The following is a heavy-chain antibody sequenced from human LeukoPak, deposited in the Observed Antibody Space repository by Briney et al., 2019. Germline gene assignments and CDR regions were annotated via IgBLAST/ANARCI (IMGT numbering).Heavy chain of an antibody. CDR3: AKEGDYYDSSGYLDY. J-gene: IGHJ4*02. Sequence: GGSLRLSCAASGFIFSSYGMHWVRQAPGKGLEWVAVISYDGSNKYYADSVKGRFTISRDNSKNTLYLQMNSLRAEDTAVYYCAKEGDYYDSSGYLDYWGQGTLVTVSS. D-gene: IGHD3-22*01. V-gene: IGHV3-30*18. CDR1: GFIFSSYG. CDR2: ISYDGSNK.